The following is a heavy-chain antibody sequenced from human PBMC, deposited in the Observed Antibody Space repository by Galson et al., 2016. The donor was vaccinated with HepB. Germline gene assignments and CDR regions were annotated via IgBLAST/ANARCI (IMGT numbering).Heavy chain of an antibody. CDR1: GYSFTSYG. D-gene: IGHD4-17*01. CDR2: ISAYNGNT. Sequence: SVKVSCKASGYSFTSYGINWVRQAPGQGLEWMGWISAYNGNTKYAQNLQGRVTMTTDTSTRTAYMELRSLTSDDTAVYYCARMFYGDYGWFDPWGQGTLVTVSS. CDR3: ARMFYGDYGWFDP. V-gene: IGHV1-18*01. J-gene: IGHJ5*02.